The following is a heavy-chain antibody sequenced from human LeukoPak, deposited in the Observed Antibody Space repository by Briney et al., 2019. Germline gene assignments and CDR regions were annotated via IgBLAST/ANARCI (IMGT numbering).Heavy chain of an antibody. Sequence: SETLSLTCSVSGGSISSHYWSWIRQPPGKGLEWIGYIYYSGSTKYNPSLKSRVTISVDTSKNQSSLKLSSVTAADTAVYYCARGGTTVTPGLLWFDPWGQGTQVTVSP. J-gene: IGHJ5*02. CDR1: GGSISSHY. CDR3: ARGGTTVTPGLLWFDP. CDR2: IYYSGST. V-gene: IGHV4-59*11. D-gene: IGHD4-17*01.